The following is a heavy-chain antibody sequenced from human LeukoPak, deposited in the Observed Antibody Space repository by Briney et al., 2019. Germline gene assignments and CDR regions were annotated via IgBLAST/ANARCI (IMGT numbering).Heavy chain of an antibody. CDR3: AREDIVATMTFDY. V-gene: IGHV3-21*01. CDR2: ISSSSSYL. CDR1: GFTFSSYR. Sequence: GGSLRLSCAASGFTFSSYRMNWVRQAPGKGLEWVSSISSSSSYLYYADSVKGRFTISRDNAKSSLYLQMNSLRAEDTAVFYCAREDIVATMTFDYWGQGILVTVSS. D-gene: IGHD5-12*01. J-gene: IGHJ4*02.